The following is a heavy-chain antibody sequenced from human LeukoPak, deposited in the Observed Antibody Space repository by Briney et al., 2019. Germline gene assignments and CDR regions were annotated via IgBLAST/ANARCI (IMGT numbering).Heavy chain of an antibody. Sequence: SETLSLTCTVSGGSISSYYWSWIRQPPGKGLEWIGYIYYSGSTNYNPSLKSRVTISVDTSKNQFSLKLSSVTAADTAVYYCARHLVGAADDLDVWGQGTTVTVSS. V-gene: IGHV4-59*08. J-gene: IGHJ6*02. CDR3: ARHLVGAADDLDV. D-gene: IGHD1-26*01. CDR1: GGSISSYY. CDR2: IYYSGST.